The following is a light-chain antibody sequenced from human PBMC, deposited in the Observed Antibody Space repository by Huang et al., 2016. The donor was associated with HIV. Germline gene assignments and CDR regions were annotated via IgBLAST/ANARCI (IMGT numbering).Light chain of an antibody. CDR3: QQSAVTPRT. J-gene: IGKJ2*01. CDR1: QNINRY. Sequence: DIQIIQSPSSLSASVGDRVIITCRASQNINRYLNWYQQQPGKAPKLLISGASKLQSGVPSSFSGSGSGTHFTLAISSLQPEDSATYYCQQSAVTPRTFGQGTKLEI. CDR2: GAS. V-gene: IGKV1-39*01.